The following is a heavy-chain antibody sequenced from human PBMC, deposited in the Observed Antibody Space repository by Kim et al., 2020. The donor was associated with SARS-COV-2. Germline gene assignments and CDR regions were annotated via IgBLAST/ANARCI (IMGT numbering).Heavy chain of an antibody. CDR3: ARSFRGNYDGHSYYYYALDV. D-gene: IGHD3-10*01. V-gene: IGHV3-11*03. CDR2: ISGSTTYT. CDR1: GFTFSDYY. Sequence: GGSLRLSCAASGFTFSDYYMSWIRLAPGKGLEWVSYISGSTTYTTYADSVKGRFTISRDNAKKSLYLQMKSLGAEDTAVYYCARSFRGNYDGHSYYYYALDVWGQGTTVTVSS. J-gene: IGHJ6*02.